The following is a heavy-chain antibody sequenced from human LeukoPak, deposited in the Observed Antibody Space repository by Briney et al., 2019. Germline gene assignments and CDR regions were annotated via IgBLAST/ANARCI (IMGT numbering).Heavy chain of an antibody. V-gene: IGHV4-59*08. CDR2: IYYSGST. D-gene: IGHD5-12*01. Sequence: SETLSLTCTVSGGSISSYYWSWIRQPPGKGLEWIGYIYYSGSTNYNPSLRSRVTISVDASKNQFSLKLSSVTATDTAVYYCARQGYSAYEILDYWGQGTLVTVSS. CDR1: GGSISSYY. CDR3: ARQGYSAYEILDY. J-gene: IGHJ4*02.